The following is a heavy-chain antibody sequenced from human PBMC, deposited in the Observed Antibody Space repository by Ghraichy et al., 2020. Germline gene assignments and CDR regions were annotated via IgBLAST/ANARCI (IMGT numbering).Heavy chain of an antibody. D-gene: IGHD1-26*01. V-gene: IGHV4-59*01. Sequence: SETLSLTCTVSGGSISSYYWSWIRQPPGKGLEWIGYIYYSGSTNYNPSLKSRVTISVDTSKNQFSLKLSSVTAADTAVYYCARAHSYSGSYYNRWNWFDPWGQGTLVTVSS. CDR2: IYYSGST. CDR3: ARAHSYSGSYYNRWNWFDP. CDR1: GGSISSYY. J-gene: IGHJ5*02.